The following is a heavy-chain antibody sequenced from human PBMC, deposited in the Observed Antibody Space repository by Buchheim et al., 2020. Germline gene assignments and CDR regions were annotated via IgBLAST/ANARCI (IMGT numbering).Heavy chain of an antibody. CDR2: IKQDGSEK. Sequence: EVQLVESGGGLVQPGGSLRLSCAASGFTFSSYWMSWVRQAPGKGLEWVANIKQDGSEKYYVDSVKGRFTISRDNAKNYLYLQMNSLRAEDTAVYYCARDRRSYDYVWGSYRYTGYYFDYWGQGTL. J-gene: IGHJ4*02. CDR1: GFTFSSYW. V-gene: IGHV3-7*01. CDR3: ARDRRSYDYVWGSYRYTGYYFDY. D-gene: IGHD3-16*02.